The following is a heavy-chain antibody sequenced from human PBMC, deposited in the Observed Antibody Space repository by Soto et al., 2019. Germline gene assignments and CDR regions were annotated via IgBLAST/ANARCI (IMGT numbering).Heavy chain of an antibody. V-gene: IGHV4-34*01. CDR2: INHSGST. Sequence: SETLSLTCAVYGGSFSGYYWSWIRQPPGKGLEWIGEINHSGSTNYNPSLKSRVTISVDTSKNQFSLKLSSVTAADTAVYYCARGAQWSKPTDYWGQGTLVTVSS. J-gene: IGHJ4*02. D-gene: IGHD3-3*01. CDR3: ARGAQWSKPTDY. CDR1: GGSFSGYY.